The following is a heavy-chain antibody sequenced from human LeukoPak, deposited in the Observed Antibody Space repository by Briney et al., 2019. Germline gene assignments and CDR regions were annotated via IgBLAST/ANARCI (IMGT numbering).Heavy chain of an antibody. J-gene: IGHJ4*02. D-gene: IGHD6-13*01. CDR1: GYTLSSYY. CDR3: ARETDIAAAANYFDY. V-gene: IGHV1-46*01. CDR2: INPSGGST. Sequence: ASVKVSCKASGYTLSSYYIHWVRQAPGQGLEWMGIINPSGGSTTYAQKFQGRVTMTTDASTSTVYMELSSLRSEDTAVYYCARETDIAAAANYFDYWGQGTLVTVSS.